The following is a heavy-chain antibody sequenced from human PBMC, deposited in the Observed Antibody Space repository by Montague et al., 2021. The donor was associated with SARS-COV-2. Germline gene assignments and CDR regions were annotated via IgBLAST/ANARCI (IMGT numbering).Heavy chain of an antibody. CDR1: GGSVSSGDYS. J-gene: IGHJ6*02. CDR3: ATGTRMYGVDF. V-gene: IGHV4-30-2*06. D-gene: IGHD3-10*01. Sequence: TLSLTCVVSGGSVSSGDYSWSWIRQSPGKGLEWIGYIYQSGSAYYNPSLKSRATISIDTSNNQFSLNLRSVTAADTGLYYCATGTRMYGVDFWGQGTTVTVSS. CDR2: IYQSGSA.